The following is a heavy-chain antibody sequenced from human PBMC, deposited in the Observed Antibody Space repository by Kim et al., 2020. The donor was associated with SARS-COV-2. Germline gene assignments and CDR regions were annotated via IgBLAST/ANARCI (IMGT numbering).Heavy chain of an antibody. J-gene: IGHJ6*03. Sequence: ASVKVSCKASGYTFTSYDINWVRQATGQGLEWMGWMNPNSGNTGYAQKFQGRVTMTRNTSISTAYMELSSLRSEDTAVYYCARVVVVPAAIHLDYYYYYMDVWGEGTAVTVSS. CDR2: MNPNSGNT. V-gene: IGHV1-8*01. CDR3: ARVVVVPAAIHLDYYYYYMDV. D-gene: IGHD2-2*01. CDR1: GYTFTSYD.